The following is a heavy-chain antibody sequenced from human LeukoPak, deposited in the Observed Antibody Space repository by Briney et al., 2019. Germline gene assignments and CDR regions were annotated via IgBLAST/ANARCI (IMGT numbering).Heavy chain of an antibody. V-gene: IGHV3-30*03. CDR2: IADD. CDR3: ARDRSGYCSSTSCYTYYFDY. D-gene: IGHD2-2*02. CDR1: GFTFSSDG. Sequence: GGSLRLSCAASGFTFSSDGMHWGRQAPGKGLEWVAVIADDSVKGRFTISRDNSKNTRYLQMNSLRAEDTAVYYCARDRSGYCSSTSCYTYYFDYWGQGTLVTVSS. J-gene: IGHJ4*02.